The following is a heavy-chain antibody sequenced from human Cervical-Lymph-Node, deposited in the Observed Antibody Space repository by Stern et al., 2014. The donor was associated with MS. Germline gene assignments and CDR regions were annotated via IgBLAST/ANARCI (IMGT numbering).Heavy chain of an antibody. D-gene: IGHD2-21*02. J-gene: IGHJ1*01. CDR3: ARGGTYCGGDCYTEYFQH. CDR2: ISYDGSNK. CDR1: GFTFSSYA. Sequence: VQLVESGGGVVQPGRSLRLSCAASGFTFSSYAMHWVRQAPGKGLEWVAVISYDGSNKYYADSVKGRFTISRDNSKNTLYLQMNSLRAEDTAVYYCARGGTYCGGDCYTEYFQHWGQGTLVTVSS. V-gene: IGHV3-30*01.